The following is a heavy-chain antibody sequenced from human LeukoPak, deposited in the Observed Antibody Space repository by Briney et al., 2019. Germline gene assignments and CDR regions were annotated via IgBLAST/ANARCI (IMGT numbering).Heavy chain of an antibody. J-gene: IGHJ6*03. CDR3: ARHERFYYYYMDV. Sequence: ASQTLSLTCTVSGGSITTGSYYWIWIRQPAGKGLEWIGRIYTTGSTDYNPSLKSRVTISVDTSKNQFSLKLSSVTAADTAVYYCARHERFYYYYMDVWGKGTTVTVSS. D-gene: IGHD1-1*01. V-gene: IGHV4-61*02. CDR1: GGSITTGSYY. CDR2: IYTTGST.